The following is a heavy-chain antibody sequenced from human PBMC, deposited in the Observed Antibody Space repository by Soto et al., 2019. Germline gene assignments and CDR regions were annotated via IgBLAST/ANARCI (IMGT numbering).Heavy chain of an antibody. D-gene: IGHD2-2*02. V-gene: IGHV1-2*04. CDR1: GYTFTGYY. Sequence: GASVKVSCKASGYTFTGYYMHWVRQAPGQGLEWMGWINPNSGGTNYAQKFQGWVTMTRDTSISTAYMELRRLRSDDTAVYYCAGGYCSSTSCYKVWFDPWGQGTLVTVSS. J-gene: IGHJ5*02. CDR3: AGGYCSSTSCYKVWFDP. CDR2: INPNSGGT.